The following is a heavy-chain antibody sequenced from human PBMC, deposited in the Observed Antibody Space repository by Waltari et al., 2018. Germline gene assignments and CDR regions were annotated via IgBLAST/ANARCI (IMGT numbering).Heavy chain of an antibody. CDR3: ARATSRGVYAINY. CDR1: GGSFSGYS. V-gene: IGHV4-34*01. J-gene: IGHJ4*02. D-gene: IGHD2-8*01. Sequence: QVQLQQWGAGLLKPSETLSLTCAVYGGSFSGYSWSWIRQPPGKGLEWIGEINHSGSTNYNPSLKSRVTISVDTSKNQFSLKLSSVTAADTAVYYCARATSRGVYAINYWGQGTLVTVSS. CDR2: INHSGST.